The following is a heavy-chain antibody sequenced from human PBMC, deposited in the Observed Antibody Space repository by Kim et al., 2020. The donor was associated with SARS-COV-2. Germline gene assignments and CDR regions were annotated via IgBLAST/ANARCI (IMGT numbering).Heavy chain of an antibody. V-gene: IGHV4-30-2*01. D-gene: IGHD3-22*01. CDR3: ARGRWRYYDSSGYPDY. CDR2: IYYSGST. Sequence: SETLSPTCAVSGGSISSGGYSWSWIRQPPGKGLEWIGYIYYSGSTYYNPSLKSRVTISVDRSKNQFSLKLSSVTAADTAVYYCARGRWRYYDSSGYPDY. J-gene: IGHJ4*01. CDR1: GGSISSGGYS.